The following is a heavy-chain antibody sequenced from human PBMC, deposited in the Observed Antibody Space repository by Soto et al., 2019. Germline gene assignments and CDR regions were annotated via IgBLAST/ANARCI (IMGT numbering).Heavy chain of an antibody. J-gene: IGHJ4*02. V-gene: IGHV3-53*02. CDR3: ASTRGSSYDY. D-gene: IGHD6-6*01. CDR2: IYNGGGT. Sequence: EVQLVETGGGLIQPGGSLRLSCASSGFTVSGNYMSWVRQAPGKGLEWVSVIYNGGGTYYADSVKGRFTISRDNSKNTLYLQMNSLRAEDMAVYYCASTRGSSYDYWGQGTLVTVAS. CDR1: GFTVSGNY.